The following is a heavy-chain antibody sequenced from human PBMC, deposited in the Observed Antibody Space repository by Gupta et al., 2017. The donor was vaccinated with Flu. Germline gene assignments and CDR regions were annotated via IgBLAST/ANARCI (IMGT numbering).Heavy chain of an antibody. D-gene: IGHD3-16*01. CDR1: GFTFSSYW. CDR3: AQGGTFEY. Sequence: EVQLVESGGGLVQPGGSLRLSCAASGFTFSSYWMHWVRQVPGKGLVWVARISTDGSSTSYADSVEGRFTISRDNGKNTLYLQMHSLRAEDTAVYYCAQGGTFEYWGQGTLVTVSS. J-gene: IGHJ4*02. V-gene: IGHV3-74*01. CDR2: ISTDGSST.